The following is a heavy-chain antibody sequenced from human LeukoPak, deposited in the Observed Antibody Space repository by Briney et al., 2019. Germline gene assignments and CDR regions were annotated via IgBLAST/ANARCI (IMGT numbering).Heavy chain of an antibody. CDR2: IYSGGST. J-gene: IGHJ6*02. CDR1: GFTFSSYA. V-gene: IGHV3-66*01. Sequence: GGSLRLSCAASGFTFSSYAMSWVRQAPGKGLEWVSVIYSGGSTYYADSVKGRFTISRDNSKNTLYLQMNSLRAEDTTVYYCARDLPYSSSWYQYGMDVWGQGTTVTVSS. CDR3: ARDLPYSSSWYQYGMDV. D-gene: IGHD6-13*01.